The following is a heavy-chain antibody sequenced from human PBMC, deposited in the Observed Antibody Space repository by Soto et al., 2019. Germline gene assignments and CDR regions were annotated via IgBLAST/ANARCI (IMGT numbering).Heavy chain of an antibody. Sequence: GSNRYYADSVKGRFTISRDNSKNTLYLQMDSLRAEDTAVYYCARDWERYFDYWGQGTLVTVSS. V-gene: IGHV3-33*01. D-gene: IGHD1-26*01. CDR2: GSNR. J-gene: IGHJ4*02. CDR3: ARDWERYFDY.